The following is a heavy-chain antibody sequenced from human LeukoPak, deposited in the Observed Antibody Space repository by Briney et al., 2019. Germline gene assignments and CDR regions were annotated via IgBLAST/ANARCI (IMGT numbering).Heavy chain of an antibody. CDR3: AREGSGSYPN. J-gene: IGHJ4*02. D-gene: IGHD1-26*01. Sequence: SETLSLTCTVSGGSISNYYWSWIRQPPGKGLEWIGYIYYSGSTNYKSSLKSRVTISVDTSKNQFSLKLSSVTAADTAVYYCAREGSGSYPNWGQGTLVTVSS. V-gene: IGHV4-59*12. CDR2: IYYSGST. CDR1: GGSISNYY.